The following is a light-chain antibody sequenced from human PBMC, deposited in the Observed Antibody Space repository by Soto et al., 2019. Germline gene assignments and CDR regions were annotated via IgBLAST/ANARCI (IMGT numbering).Light chain of an antibody. CDR3: YSYTRSSTYV. V-gene: IGLV2-14*03. CDR2: DVS. CDR1: SSDVGSYNY. Sequence: QSALTQPASVSGSPGQSITISCTGTSSDVGSYNYVSWYQQHPGKAPKLMIFDVSNRPSGVSNRFSGSKSGNTASLTISALQAGDEADYYCYSYTRSSTYVFGTGTKVTVL. J-gene: IGLJ1*01.